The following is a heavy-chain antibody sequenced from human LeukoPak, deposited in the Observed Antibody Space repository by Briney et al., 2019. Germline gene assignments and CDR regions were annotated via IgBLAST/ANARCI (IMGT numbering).Heavy chain of an antibody. J-gene: IGHJ5*02. CDR1: GGSVSSSSYY. V-gene: IGHV4-39*01. D-gene: IGHD2-2*01. CDR2: VYFSGTT. CDR3: ARHEVGYCSSPSCYGGNWLDP. Sequence: SETLSLTCTVSGGSVSSSSYYWGWIRQPLGKGLEWLGSVYFSGTTYYNPSLKSRVTISVDTSKNQFSLKLNPVTAADTAVYYCARHEVGYCSSPSCYGGNWLDPWGQGTLVTVSS.